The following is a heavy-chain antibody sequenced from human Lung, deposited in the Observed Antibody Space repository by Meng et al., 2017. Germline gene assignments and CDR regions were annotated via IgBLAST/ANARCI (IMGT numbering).Heavy chain of an antibody. CDR1: GDPITRTQW. CDR2: ISHSGST. CDR3: ARETLRELGLFHY. Sequence: QGAGTRTVPPSGPLSLACAVSGDPITRTQWWSWLRQTPGKGLEWIGEISHSGSTVYRPSLQGRVSISLDKSNNEFSLKLTSVTAADTAVYYCARETLRELGLFHYWGQGILVTVSS. J-gene: IGHJ4*02. D-gene: IGHD1-7*01. V-gene: IGHV4-4*02.